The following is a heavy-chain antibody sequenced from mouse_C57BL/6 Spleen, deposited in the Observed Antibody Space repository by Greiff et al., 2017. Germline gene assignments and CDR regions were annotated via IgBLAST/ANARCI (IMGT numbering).Heavy chain of an antibody. CDR1: GFTFSDYG. CDR3: ARKDLLRSSYYFDY. J-gene: IGHJ2*01. D-gene: IGHD1-1*01. Sequence: EVKLVESGGGLVKPGGSLKLSCAASGFTFSDYGMHWVRQAPEKGLEWVAYISSGSSTIYYADTVKGRFTISRDNAKNTLFLQMTSLRSEDTAMYYCARKDLLRSSYYFDYWGQGTTLTVSS. CDR2: ISSGSSTI. V-gene: IGHV5-17*01.